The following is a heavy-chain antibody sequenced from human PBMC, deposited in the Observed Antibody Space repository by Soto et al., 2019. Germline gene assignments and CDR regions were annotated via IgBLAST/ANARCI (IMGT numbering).Heavy chain of an antibody. CDR2: IWYDGSNK. D-gene: IGHD6-19*01. J-gene: IGHJ4*02. V-gene: IGHV3-33*08. CDR1: GFTFSSYA. Sequence: GGSLRLSCAASGFTFSSYAMHWVRQAPGKGLEWVAVIWYDGSNKYYADSVKGRFTISRDNSKNTLYLQMNSLRAEDTAVYYCSLAVAGTGFDYWGQGTLVTVSS. CDR3: SLAVAGTGFDY.